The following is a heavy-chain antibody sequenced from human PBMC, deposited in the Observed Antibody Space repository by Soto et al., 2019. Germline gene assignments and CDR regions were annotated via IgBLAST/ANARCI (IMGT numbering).Heavy chain of an antibody. CDR1: GDSIISSNYY. V-gene: IGHV4-39*01. J-gene: IGHJ6*02. CDR2: MYYSWST. CDR3: ARIVVIPAGPDYYNDYGVHV. Sequence: SETLSLTCTVSGDSIISSNYYWARIRQSPGKGLEWIGNMYYSWSTYYNLSLKRRVTMSVDTSKNQFSLKISSVTAADTSVYYCARIVVIPAGPDYYNDYGVHVWGQGSTVTV. D-gene: IGHD2-2*01.